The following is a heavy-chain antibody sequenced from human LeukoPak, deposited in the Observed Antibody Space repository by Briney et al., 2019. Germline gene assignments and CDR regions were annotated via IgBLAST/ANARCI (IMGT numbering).Heavy chain of an antibody. CDR1: GYTFTGYY. D-gene: IGHD5-24*01. V-gene: IGHV1-2*02. Sequence: GASVKVSCKASGYTFTGYYMHWVRQAPGQGLEWMGWINPNSGGTNYAQKFQGRVTMTRDTSISTAYMELSRLRSDDTAVYYCARDLRVTRRDGYNYGYWGQGTLVTVSS. CDR3: ARDLRVTRRDGYNYGY. J-gene: IGHJ4*02. CDR2: INPNSGGT.